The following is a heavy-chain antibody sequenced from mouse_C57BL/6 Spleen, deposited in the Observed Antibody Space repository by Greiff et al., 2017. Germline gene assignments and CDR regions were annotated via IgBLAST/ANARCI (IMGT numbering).Heavy chain of an antibody. CDR2: IDPSDSYT. Sequence: VQLQQPGAELVKPGASVKLSCKASGYTFTSYWMQWVKQRPGPGLEWIGEIDPSDSYTNYNQKFKGKATLTVDTSSSTAYMQLSSLTSEDSAVYYCARYYYGSSYDYWGQGTTLTVSS. D-gene: IGHD1-1*01. J-gene: IGHJ2*01. CDR3: ARYYYGSSYDY. CDR1: GYTFTSYW. V-gene: IGHV1-50*01.